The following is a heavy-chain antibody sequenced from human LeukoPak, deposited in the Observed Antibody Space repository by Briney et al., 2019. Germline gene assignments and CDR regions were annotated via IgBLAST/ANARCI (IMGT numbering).Heavy chain of an antibody. Sequence: GASVKVSCKASGGTFSSYAISWGRQAPGQGLEWMGRIIPIFGTANYAQKFQGRVTITTDESTSTAYMELSSLRSEDTAVYYCARGGDGYKYDPWGQGTLVTVSS. J-gene: IGHJ5*02. CDR2: IIPIFGTA. CDR3: ARGGDGYKYDP. D-gene: IGHD5-24*01. CDR1: GGTFSSYA. V-gene: IGHV1-69*05.